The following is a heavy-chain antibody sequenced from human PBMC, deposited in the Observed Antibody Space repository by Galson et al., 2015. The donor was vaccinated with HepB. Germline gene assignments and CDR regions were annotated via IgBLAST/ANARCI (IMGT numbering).Heavy chain of an antibody. CDR1: GGSISSGSYH. D-gene: IGHD3-3*01. CDR2: IYTSGST. CDR3: ARGVERFSHSYNWFYP. V-gene: IGHV4-61*02. Sequence: TLSLTCTVSGGSISSGSYHWNWIRQPAGTRLEWIGRIYTSGSTNYNPSLKNRVTILLDTSKNQFSLKLSSVTAADTAVYYCARGVERFSHSYNWFYPWGQGTLVTVSS. J-gene: IGHJ5*02.